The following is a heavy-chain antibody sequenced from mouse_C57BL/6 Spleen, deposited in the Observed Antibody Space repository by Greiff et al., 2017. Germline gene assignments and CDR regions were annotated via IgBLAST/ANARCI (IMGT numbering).Heavy chain of an antibody. CDR3: AREVYDNDEGAWFAY. D-gene: IGHD2-4*01. CDR2: INPYNGDT. J-gene: IGHJ3*01. Sequence: EVQLLQSGPELVQPGASVKISCKASGYSFTGYFMNWVKQSHGKSLEWIGRINPYNGDTFYNQKFKGQATLTVDKSSSAANMELLSLTSEDFAVYYCAREVYDNDEGAWFAYWGQRPLVSV. CDR1: GYSFTGYF. V-gene: IGHV1-37*01.